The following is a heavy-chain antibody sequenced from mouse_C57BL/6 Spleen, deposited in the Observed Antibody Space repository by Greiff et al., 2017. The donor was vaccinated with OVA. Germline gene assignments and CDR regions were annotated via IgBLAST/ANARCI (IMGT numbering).Heavy chain of an antibody. CDR1: GFSLTSYG. Sequence: QVQLKQSGPGLVQPSQSLSITCTVSGFSLTSYGVHWVRQSPGKGLEWLGVIWSGGSTHYNAAFISRLSISKDNSKSQVFFKMNSLQADDTAIYYCARNYGRGLDPYWGQGTLVTVSA. CDR3: ARNYGRGLDPY. J-gene: IGHJ3*01. D-gene: IGHD1-1*01. V-gene: IGHV2-2*01. CDR2: IWSGGST.